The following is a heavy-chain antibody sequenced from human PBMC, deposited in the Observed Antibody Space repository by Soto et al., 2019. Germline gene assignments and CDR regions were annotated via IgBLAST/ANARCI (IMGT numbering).Heavy chain of an antibody. Sequence: ASVKVSCKASGYTFTSYYMHWVRQAPGQGLEWMGIINPSGGSTSYAQKFQGRVTMTRDTSTSTVYMELSSLRSEDTAVYYCVPSSGWYYFDYWGQGTLVTVS. V-gene: IGHV1-46*01. CDR1: GYTFTSYY. J-gene: IGHJ4*02. CDR2: INPSGGST. D-gene: IGHD6-19*01. CDR3: VPSSGWYYFDY.